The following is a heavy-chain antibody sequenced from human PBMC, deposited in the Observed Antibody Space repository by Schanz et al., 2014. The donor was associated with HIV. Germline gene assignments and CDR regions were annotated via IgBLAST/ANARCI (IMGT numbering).Heavy chain of an antibody. CDR3: AIRTPMVTFGAFDI. V-gene: IGHV3-23*01. J-gene: IGHJ3*02. D-gene: IGHD5-18*01. CDR1: GFTFNNYA. Sequence: DVQLLDSGGGLVQPGGSLRLSCIASGFTFNNYAMTWVRQAPGKGLEWVSRTRVTGDNTYYADSVKGRFTISRDTSKNTLYLQMNSLRADDTAVYFCAIRTPMVTFGAFDIWGRGTWVTVSS. CDR2: TRVTGDNT.